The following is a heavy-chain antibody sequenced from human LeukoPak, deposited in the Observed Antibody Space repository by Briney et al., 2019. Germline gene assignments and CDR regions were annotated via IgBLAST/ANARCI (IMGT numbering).Heavy chain of an antibody. CDR3: ARHKHDFDY. CDR1: GGSFSGYY. Sequence: SETLSLTCAVYGGSFSGYYWSWIRQPPGKGLEWIGEINHSGSTYYNPSLKGRVTISVDTSKNQFSLKLSSVAAADTAVYYCARHKHDFDYWGQGTLVTVSS. D-gene: IGHD3-3*01. J-gene: IGHJ4*02. CDR2: INHSGST. V-gene: IGHV4-34*01.